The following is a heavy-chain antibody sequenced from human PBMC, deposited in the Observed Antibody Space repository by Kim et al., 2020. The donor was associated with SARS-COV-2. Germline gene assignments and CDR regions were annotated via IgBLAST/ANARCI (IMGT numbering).Heavy chain of an antibody. J-gene: IGHJ4*02. Sequence: SVKVSCKASGGTFSSYAISWVRQAPGQGLEWMGGIIPIFGTANYAQKFQGRVTITADESTNTAYMELSSLRSEDTAVYYCARHYYYGSGSYYNLGDYWGQGTLVTVSS. CDR2: IIPIFGTA. D-gene: IGHD3-10*01. CDR3: ARHYYYGSGSYYNLGDY. CDR1: GGTFSSYA. V-gene: IGHV1-69*13.